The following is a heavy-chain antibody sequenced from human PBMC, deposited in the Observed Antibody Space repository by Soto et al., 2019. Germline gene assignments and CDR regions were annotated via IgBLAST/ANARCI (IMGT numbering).Heavy chain of an antibody. CDR3: VRGNTGYGNFDY. CDR1: GFTVTSYW. V-gene: IGHV3-74*01. CDR2: TSPAGSST. Sequence: DVQLVESGGGIVQPGGSLRLSCAASGFTVTSYWMHWVRQAPGKGLVWVSRTSPAGSSTYYADFVRGRFTISKDTAKNTLYLQINSLGAEDTAVYYCVRGNTGYGNFDYWGQGTLVTVSS. J-gene: IGHJ4*02. D-gene: IGHD5-12*01.